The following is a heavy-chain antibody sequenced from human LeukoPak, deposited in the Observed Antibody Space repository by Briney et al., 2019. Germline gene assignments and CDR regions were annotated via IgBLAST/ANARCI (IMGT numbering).Heavy chain of an antibody. CDR1: GFTSSSYA. J-gene: IGHJ6*02. Sequence: GGSLRLSCAASGFTSSSYAMSWVRQAPGKRLEWVSAVSGSGGSTYYADSVKGRFTISRDNSKNTPYLQMNSLRAEDTAVYYCARVDPAVYYDFWSGPYYYYGMDVWGQGTTVTVSS. D-gene: IGHD3-3*01. CDR2: VSGSGGST. CDR3: ARVDPAVYYDFWSGPYYYYGMDV. V-gene: IGHV3-23*01.